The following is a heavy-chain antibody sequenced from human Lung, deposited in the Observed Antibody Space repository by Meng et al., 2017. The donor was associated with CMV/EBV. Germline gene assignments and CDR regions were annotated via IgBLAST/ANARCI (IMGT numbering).Heavy chain of an antibody. Sequence: GGSLRLXCTASGFTFRNYGVHWVRQAPGKGLEWVAFIWSNGGTKFYADSVDGRFTISRDNSRNVVYLQMDSLRPGDTAIYYCVRDSISWYFDYWGPGALVTVSS. CDR2: IWSNGGTK. V-gene: IGHV3-30*02. J-gene: IGHJ4*01. CDR3: VRDSISWYFDY. CDR1: GFTFRNYG. D-gene: IGHD6-13*01.